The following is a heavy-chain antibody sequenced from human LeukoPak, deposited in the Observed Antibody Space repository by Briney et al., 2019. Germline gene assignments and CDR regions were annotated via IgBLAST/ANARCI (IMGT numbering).Heavy chain of an antibody. CDR2: ISNKVSHK. Sequence: GGSLRLSCAASGFTFSSFGTHWVRQAPGKGLEWVAVISNKVSHKFYTDSVKGRLTISRDNSKNTLFLQMDSLRDEDTAVYYCAKPLPSSAWSYYFDYWGQGTMVTVSS. D-gene: IGHD6-19*01. CDR1: GFTFSSFG. CDR3: AKPLPSSAWSYYFDY. V-gene: IGHV3-30*18. J-gene: IGHJ4*02.